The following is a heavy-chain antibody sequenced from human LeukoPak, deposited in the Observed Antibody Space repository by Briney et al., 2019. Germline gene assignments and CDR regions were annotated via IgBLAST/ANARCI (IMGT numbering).Heavy chain of an antibody. CDR2: LDPEDGET. V-gene: IGHV1-24*01. D-gene: IGHD5-18*01. CDR3: ATRNRGYSYGYWFDP. CDR1: GYTLTELS. J-gene: IGHJ5*02. Sequence: ASVKVSCKVSGYTLTELSMHWVRQAPGKGLEWMGGLDPEDGETIYAQKFQGRVTMTEDTSTDTAYMELSSLRSEDTAVYYCATRNRGYSYGYWFDPWGQGTLVTVSS.